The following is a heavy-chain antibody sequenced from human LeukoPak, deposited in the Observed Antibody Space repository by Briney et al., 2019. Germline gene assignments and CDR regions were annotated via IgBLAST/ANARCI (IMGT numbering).Heavy chain of an antibody. CDR1: GFTFGSYW. D-gene: IGHD3-22*01. CDR3: AKSYSSGYYYFDY. J-gene: IGHJ4*02. CDR2: INSDGSST. Sequence: PGGSLRLSCAASGFTFGSYWMHWVRQAPGKGLVWVSRINSDGSSTSYADSVKGRFTISRDNAKNTLYLQMNSLRAEDTAVYYCAKSYSSGYYYFDYWGQGTLVTVSS. V-gene: IGHV3-74*01.